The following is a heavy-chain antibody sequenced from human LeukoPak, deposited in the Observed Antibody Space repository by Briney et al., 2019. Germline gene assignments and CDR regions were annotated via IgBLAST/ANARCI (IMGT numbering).Heavy chain of an antibody. CDR3: ARGGSAYYYDSSGYPSGVAFDI. CDR2: IIPIFGTA. D-gene: IGHD3-22*01. Sequence: ASVKVSCKASGGTFSSYAISWVRQAPGQGLEWMGGIIPIFGTANYAQKFQGRVTITADKSTSTAYMELSSLRSEDTAVYYCARGGSAYYYDSSGYPSGVAFDIWGQGTMVTVSS. J-gene: IGHJ3*02. CDR1: GGTFSSYA. V-gene: IGHV1-69*06.